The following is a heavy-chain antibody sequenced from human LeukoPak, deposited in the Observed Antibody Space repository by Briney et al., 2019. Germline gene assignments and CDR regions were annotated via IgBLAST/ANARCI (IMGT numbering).Heavy chain of an antibody. CDR1: GGSISSSSYY. V-gene: IGHV4-39*07. D-gene: IGHD3-22*01. Sequence: SETLSLTCTVSGGSISSSSYYWGWIRQPPGKGLEWIGSIYYSGSTYYNPSLKSRVTMSVDTSKNQFSLKLSSVTAADTAVYYCARSSYYDSSGYSAFDIWGQGTMVTVSS. CDR3: ARSSYYDSSGYSAFDI. CDR2: IYYSGST. J-gene: IGHJ3*02.